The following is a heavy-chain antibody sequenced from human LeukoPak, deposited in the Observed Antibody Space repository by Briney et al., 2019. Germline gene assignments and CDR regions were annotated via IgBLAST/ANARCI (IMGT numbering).Heavy chain of an antibody. J-gene: IGHJ4*02. Sequence: SETLSLTRTVSGGSITSSSHFWAWIRQPPGKGLEWIGSIHHTGSTFYNPSLQSRVTISVDTSKNQFSLKLSSVTATDTAVYYCAREEASAGDYWGQGTLVTVSS. CDR3: AREEASAGDY. CDR2: IHHTGST. V-gene: IGHV4-39*01. D-gene: IGHD6-13*01. CDR1: GGSITSSSHF.